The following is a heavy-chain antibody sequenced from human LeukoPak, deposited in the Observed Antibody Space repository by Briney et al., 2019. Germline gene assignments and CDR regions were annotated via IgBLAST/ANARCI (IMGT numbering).Heavy chain of an antibody. CDR2: IYYSGST. V-gene: IGHV4-31*03. D-gene: IGHD1-20*01. CDR3: AREGRNNWNEFDY. Sequence: SQTLSLTCTVSGGSISSGGYYWSWIRQHPGKGLEWIGYIYYSGSTYYNPSLKSRVTISVDTSKNQFSLKLSSVTAADTAVYYCAREGRNNWNEFDYWGQGTLVTVSS. CDR1: GGSISSGGYY. J-gene: IGHJ4*02.